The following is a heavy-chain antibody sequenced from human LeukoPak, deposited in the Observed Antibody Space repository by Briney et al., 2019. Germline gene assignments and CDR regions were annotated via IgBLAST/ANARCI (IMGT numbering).Heavy chain of an antibody. CDR2: ISAYNGNT. J-gene: IGHJ5*02. D-gene: IGHD6-13*01. CDR3: ARKAGIAAAGPNWFDP. Sequence: ASVKVSCKASGYTFTSYGISWVRQAPGQGLEWMGWISAYNGNTNYAQKLQGRVAMTTDTSTSTAYMELRSLRSDDTAVYYCARKAGIAAAGPNWFDPWGQGTLVTVSS. V-gene: IGHV1-18*01. CDR1: GYTFTSYG.